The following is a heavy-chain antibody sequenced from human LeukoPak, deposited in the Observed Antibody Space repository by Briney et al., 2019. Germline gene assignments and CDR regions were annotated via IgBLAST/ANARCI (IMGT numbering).Heavy chain of an antibody. CDR1: GFTFSSYA. V-gene: IGHV3-30*04. CDR2: ISYDGSNK. CDR3: ARDGIVSSWHYYYYYMDV. J-gene: IGHJ6*03. Sequence: GGSLRLSCAASGFTFSSYAMHWVRQAPGKGLEWVAVISYDGSNKYYADSVKGRFTISRDNSKNTLYLQMNSLRAEDAAVYYCARDGIVSSWHYYYYYMDVWGKGTTVTVSS. D-gene: IGHD6-13*01.